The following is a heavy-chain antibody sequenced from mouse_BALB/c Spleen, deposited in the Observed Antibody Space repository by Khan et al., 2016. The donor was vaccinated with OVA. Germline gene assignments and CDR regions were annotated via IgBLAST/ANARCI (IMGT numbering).Heavy chain of an antibody. D-gene: IGHD1-1*01. Sequence: QVQLKQSGTELAKPGASVKMSCKASGYTFTNYWMNWVKQRPGQGLEWIGYINPSTGYTEDNQKFKDKATLTADKSSSTAYMQLSSLTSEDSAVYYCARRGLRWDFDYGGQGTTLTVSS. CDR1: GYTFTNYW. CDR2: INPSTGYT. J-gene: IGHJ2*01. V-gene: IGHV1-7*01. CDR3: ARRGLRWDFDY.